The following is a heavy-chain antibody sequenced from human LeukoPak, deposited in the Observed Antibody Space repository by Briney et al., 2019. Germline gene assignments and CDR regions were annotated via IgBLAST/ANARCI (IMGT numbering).Heavy chain of an antibody. J-gene: IGHJ3*02. D-gene: IGHD3-22*01. V-gene: IGHV3-64D*06. CDR1: GFTFSSYS. CDR2: ISSNGGST. Sequence: GGSLRLSCAASGFTFSSYSMNWVRQAPGKGLEYVSAISSNGGSTYYADSVKGRFTISRDNSKNTLYLQMSSLRAEDTAVYYCVKGTYYYDSSGHGAFDIWGQGTMVTVSS. CDR3: VKGTYYYDSSGHGAFDI.